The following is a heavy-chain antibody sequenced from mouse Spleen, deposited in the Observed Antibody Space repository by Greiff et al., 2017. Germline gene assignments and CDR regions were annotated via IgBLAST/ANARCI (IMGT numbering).Heavy chain of an antibody. CDR1: GYTFTSYT. CDR3: ARDYRRGAWFAY. Sequence: VQGVESGAELARPGASVKMSCKASGYTFTSYTMHWVKQRPGQGLEWIGYINPSSGYTNYNQKFKDKATLTADKSSSTAYMQLSSLTSEDSAVYYCARDYRRGAWFAYWGQGTLVTVSA. D-gene: IGHD2-12*01. CDR2: INPSSGYT. V-gene: IGHV1-4*01. J-gene: IGHJ3*01.